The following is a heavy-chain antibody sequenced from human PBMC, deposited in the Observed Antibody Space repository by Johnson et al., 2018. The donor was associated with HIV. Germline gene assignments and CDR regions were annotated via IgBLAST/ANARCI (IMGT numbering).Heavy chain of an antibody. V-gene: IGHV3-30*02. D-gene: IGHD1-26*01. CDR2: IRYDGSNK. CDR3: ARDRGYSGSYFGAFDI. Sequence: QVQLVESGGGVVQPGGSLRLSCAASGFTFSSYGMHWVRQAPGKGLEWVAFIRYDGSNKYYTDSVKGRFPISRDNSKNTLYLQMNSLRAEDTAVYYCARDRGYSGSYFGAFDIWGQGTMVTVSS. J-gene: IGHJ3*02. CDR1: GFTFSSYG.